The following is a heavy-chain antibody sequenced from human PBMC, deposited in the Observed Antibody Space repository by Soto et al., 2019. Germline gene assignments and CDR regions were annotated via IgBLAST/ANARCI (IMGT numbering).Heavy chain of an antibody. CDR2: IGTLSDT. J-gene: IGHJ6*02. Sequence: EVRLVESGGVLVQPGGSLRLSCAASGFTFSGYDLHWVRQAPGKGLEWVSGIGTLSDTYYSCSVKGRFTMSRENAKGSFYLQMNSLRAEDTAVYYCARAVSNSGWVGMDVWGQWTTVTVSS. V-gene: IGHV3-13*01. D-gene: IGHD5-12*01. CDR1: GFTFSGYD. CDR3: ARAVSNSGWVGMDV.